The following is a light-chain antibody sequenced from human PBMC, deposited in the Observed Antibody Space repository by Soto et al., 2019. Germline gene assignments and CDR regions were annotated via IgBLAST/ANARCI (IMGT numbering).Light chain of an antibody. Sequence: DIQMTQSPSSLSASVGDRVTITCRASQSISSYLNWYQQKPGKAPKLLIYAASSLQSGVPSRFSGSGSGTDFTLTISSLQPVDFATYYCQQSYSTLKTFGQGTKLEIK. J-gene: IGKJ2*01. CDR1: QSISSY. CDR3: QQSYSTLKT. CDR2: AAS. V-gene: IGKV1-39*01.